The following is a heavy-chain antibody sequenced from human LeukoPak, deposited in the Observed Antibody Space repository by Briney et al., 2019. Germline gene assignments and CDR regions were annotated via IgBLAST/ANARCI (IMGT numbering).Heavy chain of an antibody. Sequence: PSETLSLTCTVSGGSISSGSYYWSWIRQPPGKRLEWIGYIYNSGSTNYNPSLRSRVTISIDTSKKQFSLRLTSVTAADTAVYYCARDSSGYYGSFEPWGRGAQVTVSS. CDR1: GGSISSGSYY. CDR3: ARDSSGYYGSFEP. D-gene: IGHD3-22*01. J-gene: IGHJ5*02. V-gene: IGHV4-61*01. CDR2: IYNSGST.